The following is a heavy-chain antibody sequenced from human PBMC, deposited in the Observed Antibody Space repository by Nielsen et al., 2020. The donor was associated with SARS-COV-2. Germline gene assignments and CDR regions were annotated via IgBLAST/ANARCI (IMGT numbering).Heavy chain of an antibody. CDR1: GGSISSSNW. V-gene: IGHV4-4*02. Sequence: SETLSLTCAVSGGSISSSNWWSWVRQPPGKGLEWIGEIYHSGSTNYNPSLKSRVTISVDTSKNQFSLKLSSVTAADMAVYYCARESQLDILTGYSNWGQGTLVTVSS. CDR3: ARESQLDILTGYSN. J-gene: IGHJ4*02. CDR2: IYHSGST. D-gene: IGHD3-9*01.